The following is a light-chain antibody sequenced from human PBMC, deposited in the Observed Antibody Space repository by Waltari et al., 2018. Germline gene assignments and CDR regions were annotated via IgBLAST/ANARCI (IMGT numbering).Light chain of an antibody. CDR3: QQVNTYPLT. Sequence: DVQLTQSPSFLSASVGVRVTITCRASQGVGSYLAWYQQKPGEAPKLLIHAASTLQSGVPSRFSGSSSGTEFTLTVSSLQPEDFGTYYCQQVNTYPLTFGGGTKVEI. CDR1: QGVGSY. CDR2: AAS. V-gene: IGKV1-9*01. J-gene: IGKJ4*01.